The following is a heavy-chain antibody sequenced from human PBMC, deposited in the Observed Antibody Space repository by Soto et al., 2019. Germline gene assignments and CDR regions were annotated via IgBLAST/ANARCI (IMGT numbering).Heavy chain of an antibody. CDR2: IYYSGST. D-gene: IGHD3-10*01. CDR1: GRSISTSIYY. V-gene: IGHV4-39*01. Sequence: ETLSVSCTVSGRSISTSIYYWGWIRQPPAKKLKWIGSIYYSGSTYYNPSLKSRVTISVDTSKNRFSLKLSSVAAADTAVYYCARHGSGSYYNNWFDPWGQGTLVTVS. J-gene: IGHJ5*02. CDR3: ARHGSGSYYNNWFDP.